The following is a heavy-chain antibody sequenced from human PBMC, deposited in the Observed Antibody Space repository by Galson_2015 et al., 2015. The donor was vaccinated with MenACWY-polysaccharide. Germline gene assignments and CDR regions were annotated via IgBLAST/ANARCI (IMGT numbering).Heavy chain of an antibody. D-gene: IGHD2-2*01. CDR1: GFNFNIHT. J-gene: IGHJ4*02. CDR3: ARVRYSTGKYQFDY. V-gene: IGHV3-23*01. Sequence: SLRLSCAAAGFNFNIHTMHWVRQAPGKGLEWVSTIGGSGGNTHYADSVKGRFTISRDNSKNTLSLQMNSLRAEDTAVYYCARVRYSTGKYQFDYWGQGTLVAVSS. CDR2: IGGSGGNT.